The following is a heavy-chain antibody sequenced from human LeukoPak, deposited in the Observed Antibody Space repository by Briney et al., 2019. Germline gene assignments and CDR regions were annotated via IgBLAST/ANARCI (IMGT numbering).Heavy chain of an antibody. D-gene: IGHD4-17*01. CDR1: GYTFTGYY. Sequence: GASVKVSCKASGYTFTGYYIHWVRQAPGQGLEWMGWINPNSGGTNYEQKFQGWVAMTRDTSISTAYMDLSRLRSDDTAVYYCARGNTVKGAFDIWGQGTMVTVSS. J-gene: IGHJ3*02. CDR3: ARGNTVKGAFDI. CDR2: INPNSGGT. V-gene: IGHV1-2*04.